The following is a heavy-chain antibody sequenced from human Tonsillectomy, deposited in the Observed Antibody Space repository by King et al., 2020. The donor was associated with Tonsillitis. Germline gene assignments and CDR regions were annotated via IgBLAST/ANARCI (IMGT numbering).Heavy chain of an antibody. J-gene: IGHJ6*03. CDR1: GGSTSSGDYY. D-gene: IGHD1-26*01. CDR2: IYYSGST. Sequence: VQLQESGPGLVKPSQTLSLTCTVSGGSTSSGDYYWSWIRQPPGKGLEWIGYIYYSGSTYYNPSLESRVTISVDTSKNQFSLKLSSVTAADTAVYYCARVGRGYYYYMDAWGKGTSVTVSS. CDR3: ARVGRGYYYYMDA. V-gene: IGHV4-30-4*01.